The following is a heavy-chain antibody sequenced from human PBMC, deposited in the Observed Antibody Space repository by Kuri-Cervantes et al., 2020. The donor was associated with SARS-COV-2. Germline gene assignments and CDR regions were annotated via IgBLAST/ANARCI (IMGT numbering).Heavy chain of an antibody. J-gene: IGHJ3*02. Sequence: SVKVSCKASGGTFSSYAISWVRQAPGQGLEWMGGIIPIFGTANYAQKFQGRVTITADESTSTAYMELRSLRSDDTAVYYCASRYCSSTSCYAWWDAFDIWGQGTMVTVSS. V-gene: IGHV1-69*13. CDR2: IIPIFGTA. CDR1: GGTFSSYA. D-gene: IGHD2-2*01. CDR3: ASRYCSSTSCYAWWDAFDI.